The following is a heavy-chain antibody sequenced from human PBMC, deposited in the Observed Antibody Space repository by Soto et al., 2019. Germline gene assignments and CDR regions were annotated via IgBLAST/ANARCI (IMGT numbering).Heavy chain of an antibody. J-gene: IGHJ4*02. Sequence: GGSLRLSCAASGVTCIGYASSWVLQAPGKGLEWVSAISGSGGSTYYADSVKGRFTISRDNSKNTLYLQMNSLRAEDTAVYYCAKGGAAARKIRTGPDYWGQGTLVTGSS. D-gene: IGHD6-13*01. CDR3: AKGGAAARKIRTGPDY. CDR1: GVTCIGYA. CDR2: ISGSGGST. V-gene: IGHV3-23*01.